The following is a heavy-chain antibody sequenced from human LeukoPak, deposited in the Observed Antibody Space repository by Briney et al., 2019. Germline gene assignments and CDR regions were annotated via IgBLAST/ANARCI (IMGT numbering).Heavy chain of an antibody. J-gene: IGHJ4*02. CDR2: ISNSGSA. CDR1: GGSISSGAYY. D-gene: IGHD3-10*01. Sequence: TLSLTCTVSGGSISSGAYYWSWICQHPGKGLEWIGYISNSGSAYYNASLKSRVTISMDTAKNQFSLKLNSVTAADTAVYYCARDYKGVRGVDYWGQGTLVTVSS. CDR3: ARDYKGVRGVDY. V-gene: IGHV4-31*03.